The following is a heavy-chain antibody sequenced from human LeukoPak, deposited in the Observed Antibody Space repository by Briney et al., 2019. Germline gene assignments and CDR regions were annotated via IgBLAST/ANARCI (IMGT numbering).Heavy chain of an antibody. Sequence: ASVKVSCKASGYTFTSYAMNWVRQAPGQGLEWMGWINPNSAGTNYAQKFQGRVTMTRDTSISTAYMELSRLRSDDTAVYYCARDRNYYDHNGNFDYWGQGTLVTVSS. CDR3: ARDRNYYDHNGNFDY. CDR2: INPNSAGT. D-gene: IGHD3-22*01. V-gene: IGHV1-2*02. J-gene: IGHJ4*02. CDR1: GYTFTSYA.